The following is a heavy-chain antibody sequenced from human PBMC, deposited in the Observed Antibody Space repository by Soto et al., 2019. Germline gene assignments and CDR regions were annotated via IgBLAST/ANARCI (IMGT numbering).Heavy chain of an antibody. CDR3: ARARGYCSGGSCYCWFDP. Sequence: QVQLQESGPGLVKPSQTLSLTCTVSGGSISTGGNYWSWIRQHPGKGLEWIGHIYHSGSTYYNPSLQGRVTISVDTSKNQFSLKLSSVTAADTAVYYCARARGYCSGGSCYCWFDPWGQGTLVTVSS. CDR1: GGSISTGGNY. CDR2: IYHSGST. D-gene: IGHD2-15*01. V-gene: IGHV4-31*03. J-gene: IGHJ5*02.